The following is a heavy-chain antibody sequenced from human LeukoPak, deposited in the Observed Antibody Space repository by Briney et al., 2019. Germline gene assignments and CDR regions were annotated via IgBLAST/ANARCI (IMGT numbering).Heavy chain of an antibody. D-gene: IGHD3-22*01. Sequence: PSETLSLTCTVSGGSSSSGGYYWSWIRQPPEKGLEWIGYIYHSGSTYYNPSLKSRVTISVDRSKNQFSLKLSSVTAADTAVYYCARDSHYYDSSGILSPANFDYWGQGTLVTVSS. J-gene: IGHJ4*02. V-gene: IGHV4-30-2*01. CDR3: ARDSHYYDSSGILSPANFDY. CDR1: GGSSSSGGYY. CDR2: IYHSGST.